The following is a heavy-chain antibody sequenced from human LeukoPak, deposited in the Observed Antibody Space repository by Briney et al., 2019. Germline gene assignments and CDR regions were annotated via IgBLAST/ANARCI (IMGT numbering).Heavy chain of an antibody. Sequence: GGSLRLSCAASGFTFSNYHMNWVRQAPGKGLEWVSYITSSSSTIYYADSVKGRFTISRDNAKNSLYLQMNSLRAEDTAVYFCARGFRGDNFDYWGQGTLVTVSS. J-gene: IGHJ4*02. V-gene: IGHV3-48*01. CDR2: ITSSSSTI. CDR3: ARGFRGDNFDY. D-gene: IGHD7-27*01. CDR1: GFTFSNYH.